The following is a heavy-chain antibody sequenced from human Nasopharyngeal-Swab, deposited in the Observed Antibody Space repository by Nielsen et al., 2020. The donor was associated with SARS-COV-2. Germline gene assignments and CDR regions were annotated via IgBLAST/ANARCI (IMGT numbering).Heavy chain of an antibody. D-gene: IGHD6-19*01. Sequence: SQTLSLTGAISGDSVSSNTAAWNWLRQSPSRGLEWLGRTYYRSMWNNDYAVSVRGRITINPDPSKNQFSLQLNSVTPEDTAVYYCARIAVAVSPVWGQGTLVTVSS. CDR1: GDSVSSNTAA. CDR3: ARIAVAVSPV. CDR2: TYYRSMWNN. V-gene: IGHV6-1*01. J-gene: IGHJ4*02.